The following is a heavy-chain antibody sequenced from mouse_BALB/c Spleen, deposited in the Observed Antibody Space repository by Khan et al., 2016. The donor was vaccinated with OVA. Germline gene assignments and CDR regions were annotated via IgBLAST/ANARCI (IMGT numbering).Heavy chain of an antibody. CDR1: GFTFSSYA. Sequence: VESGGGLVKPGGSLKLSCAASGFTFSSYAMSWVRQTPEKRLEWVASISSGGSTYYPDSVKGRFTISRENARNILYLQMSSLRSEDTDMYYCARGYAMDYWGQGTSVTVSS. V-gene: IGHV5-6-5*01. CDR3: ARGYAMDY. J-gene: IGHJ4*01. CDR2: ISSGGST.